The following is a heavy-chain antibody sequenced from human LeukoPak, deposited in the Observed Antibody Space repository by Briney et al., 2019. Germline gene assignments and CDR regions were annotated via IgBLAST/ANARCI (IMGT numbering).Heavy chain of an antibody. D-gene: IGHD3-3*01. CDR3: ANPGFFEDFDY. CDR2: ISYHRSNK. J-gene: IGHJ4*02. CDR1: GFTFGSYA. V-gene: IGHV3-30-3*01. Sequence: GRSLRLSCAASGFTFGSYAMHWVRQAPGKGLEWVAVISYHRSNKYYADSVKGRFTISRDNSKNTLYLQMNSLRAEDTAVYYCANPGFFEDFDYWGQGTLVTVSS.